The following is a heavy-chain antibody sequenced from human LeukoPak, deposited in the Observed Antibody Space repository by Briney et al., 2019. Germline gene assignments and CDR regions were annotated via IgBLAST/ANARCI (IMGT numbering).Heavy chain of an antibody. J-gene: IGHJ5*02. Sequence: VGSLRLSCAASRVTFSTYTMRSVRHALGAGHGWVSSICRSRSTINYEDSVKGRFTISRDNAKYSLYLQINTLRAEDTAVYYCATAPTRNSGWYFFETWGQGTLVSVSS. CDR1: RVTFSTYT. CDR2: ICRSRSTI. CDR3: ATAPTRNSGWYFFET. D-gene: IGHD6-19*01. V-gene: IGHV3-48*04.